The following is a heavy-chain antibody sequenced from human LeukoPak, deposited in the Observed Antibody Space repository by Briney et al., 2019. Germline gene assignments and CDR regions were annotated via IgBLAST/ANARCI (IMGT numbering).Heavy chain of an antibody. J-gene: IGHJ4*02. CDR1: GYTFTSYD. D-gene: IGHD3-22*01. CDR2: INLSGGST. CDR3: ARGLSYYYDSSGYYYGY. Sequence: ASVKVSCKASGYTFTSYDINWVRQATGQGLEWMGIINLSGGSTRYAQKLQGRVTMTRDTSTSTVYMELSSLRSEDTAVYYCARGLSYYYDSSGYYYGYWGQGTLVTVSS. V-gene: IGHV1-46*01.